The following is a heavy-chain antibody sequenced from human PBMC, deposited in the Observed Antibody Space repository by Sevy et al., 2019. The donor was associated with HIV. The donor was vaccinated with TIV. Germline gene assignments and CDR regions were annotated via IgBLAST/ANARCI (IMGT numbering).Heavy chain of an antibody. Sequence: GGSLRLSCAASGFTSSDYSMNWVRQAPGKGLEWVSFISGLSNYIYYADSVKGRFTISRDNAKNSLYLQMNSLRAEDTAVYYCAKRLVSWDGMDVWGQGTTVTVSS. J-gene: IGHJ6*02. CDR1: GFTSSDYS. CDR2: ISGLSNYI. CDR3: AKRLVSWDGMDV. V-gene: IGHV3-21*01. D-gene: IGHD1-26*01.